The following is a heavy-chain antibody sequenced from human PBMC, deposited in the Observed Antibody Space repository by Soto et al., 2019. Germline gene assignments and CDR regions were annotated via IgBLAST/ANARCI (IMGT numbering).Heavy chain of an antibody. J-gene: IGHJ5*02. D-gene: IGHD3-3*01. Sequence: SQALSLSCAVSGGTIDSAYWWRCHRHSPGKGLEWIGETSHDGVSNYNPSLEGRVTISIDKFKNQFYLDLNSVTAADTAMYYCARNGDYTRPGCIVAWFEPWGPGTLVPVSS. CDR3: ARNGDYTRPGCIVAWFEP. CDR1: GGTIDSAYW. CDR2: TSHDGVS. V-gene: IGHV4-4*02.